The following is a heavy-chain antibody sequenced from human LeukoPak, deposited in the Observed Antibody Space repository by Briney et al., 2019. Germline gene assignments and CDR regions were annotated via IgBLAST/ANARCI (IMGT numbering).Heavy chain of an antibody. D-gene: IGHD1-26*01. V-gene: IGHV1-2*06. Sequence: ASVKVSCKASGYTFTGYYMHWVRQAPGHGREWMGRINPNSGGTNYAQKFQGRVTMTRDTSISTAYMELSRLRSDDTAVYYCARLEGSGSYDYWGQGTLVSVSS. CDR2: INPNSGGT. J-gene: IGHJ4*02. CDR1: GYTFTGYY. CDR3: ARLEGSGSYDY.